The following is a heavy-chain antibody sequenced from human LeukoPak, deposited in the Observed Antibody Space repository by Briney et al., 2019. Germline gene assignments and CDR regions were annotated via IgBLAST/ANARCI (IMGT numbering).Heavy chain of an antibody. D-gene: IGHD1-26*01. CDR1: GFTFTSY. Sequence: GGSLRLSCAASGFTFTSYMNWVRQAPGKGLEWVSSITSSSSYIYYADSVKGRFTISRDNAKNSLYHQMDSLRVEDTAVYYCARDPYSGNYGAYYYYYMVVWGKGTTVTISS. CDR3: ARDPYSGNYGAYYYYYMVV. CDR2: ITSSSSYI. J-gene: IGHJ6*03. V-gene: IGHV3-21*06.